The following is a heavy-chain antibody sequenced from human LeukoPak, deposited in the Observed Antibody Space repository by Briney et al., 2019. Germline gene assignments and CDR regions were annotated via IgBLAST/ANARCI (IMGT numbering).Heavy chain of an antibody. CDR1: GYTFTSYG. CDR2: ISAYNGNT. CDR3: ARRFRGYDHRYHGMDV. J-gene: IGHJ6*02. V-gene: IGHV1-18*01. D-gene: IGHD5-12*01. Sequence: EASVKVSCKASGYTFTSYGISWVRQAPGQGLEWMGWISAYNGNTNYAQKLQGRVTMTTDTSTSTAYMELRSLRSDDTAVYYCARRFRGYDHRYHGMDVWGQGTTVTVSS.